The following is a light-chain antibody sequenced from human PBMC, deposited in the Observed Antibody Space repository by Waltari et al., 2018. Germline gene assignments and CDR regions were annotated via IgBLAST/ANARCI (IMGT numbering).Light chain of an antibody. V-gene: IGLV3-1*01. CDR2: QDD. CDR1: KLEYKY. Sequence: SYELTQPPSVSVSPGQTATITCSGNKLEYKYLCWYQQRPGQSPVLVIHQDDKRPSGIPGRFSASNSGDTATLTISGTQPMDEADYFCQAWDTTTLVFGGGTKLTVL. CDR3: QAWDTTTLV. J-gene: IGLJ3*02.